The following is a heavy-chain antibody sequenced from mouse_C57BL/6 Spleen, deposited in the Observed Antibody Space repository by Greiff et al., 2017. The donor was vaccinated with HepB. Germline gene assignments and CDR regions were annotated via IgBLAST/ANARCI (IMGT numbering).Heavy chain of an antibody. CDR1: GYTFTDYE. D-gene: IGHD3-3*01. J-gene: IGHJ3*01. CDR2: IDPETGGT. CDR3: TRGRLFAY. V-gene: IGHV1-15*01. Sequence: VQLVESGAELVRPGASVTLSCKASGYTFTDYEMHWVKQTPVHGLEWIGAIDPETGGTAYNQKFKGKAILTADKSSSTAYMELRSLTSEDSAVYYCTRGRLFAYWGQGTLVTVSA.